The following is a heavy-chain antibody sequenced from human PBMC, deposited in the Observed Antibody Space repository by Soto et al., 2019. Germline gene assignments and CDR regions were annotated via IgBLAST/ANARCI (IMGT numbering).Heavy chain of an antibody. V-gene: IGHV4-31*03. Sequence: QVQLQESGPGLVKPSQTLSLTCTVSGGSISSGGYYWSWIRQHPGKVLEWIGYIYYSGSTYYNPSLKSRVTRSVDTSKNQFSLKLSSVTAADTAVYYCARARDCGGDCYSGYFDYWGQGTLVTVSS. CDR2: IYYSGST. J-gene: IGHJ4*02. D-gene: IGHD2-21*02. CDR3: ARARDCGGDCYSGYFDY. CDR1: GGSISSGGYY.